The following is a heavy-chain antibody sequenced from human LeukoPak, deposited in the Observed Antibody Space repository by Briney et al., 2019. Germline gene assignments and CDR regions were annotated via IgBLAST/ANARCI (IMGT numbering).Heavy chain of an antibody. J-gene: IGHJ6*02. D-gene: IGHD3-22*01. CDR1: GYTFTSYD. Sequence: ASVKVSCKASGYTFTSYDINWVRQATGQGLEWMGWMNPNSGNTGYAQKFQGRVTMTRNTSISTAYMELSSLGSEDTAVYYCARGNYYDSSGYSYYYYYGMDVWGQGTTVTVSS. CDR2: MNPNSGNT. CDR3: ARGNYYDSSGYSYYYYYGMDV. V-gene: IGHV1-8*01.